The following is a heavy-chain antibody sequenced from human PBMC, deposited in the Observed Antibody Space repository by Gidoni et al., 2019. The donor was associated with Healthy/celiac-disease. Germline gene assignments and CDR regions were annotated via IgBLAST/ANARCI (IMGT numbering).Heavy chain of an antibody. CDR3: ARVGCSGGSCYSYFDY. V-gene: IGHV4-30-2*01. D-gene: IGHD2-15*01. CDR1: GGSISSGGYS. CDR2: IYHSGST. Sequence: QLQLQESGSGLVKPSQTLSLTCAVSGGSISSGGYSWSWIRQPPGKGLEWIGYIYHSGSTYYNPSLKSRVTISVDRSKNQFSLKLSSVTAADTAVYYCARVGCSGGSCYSYFDYWGQGTLVTVSS. J-gene: IGHJ4*02.